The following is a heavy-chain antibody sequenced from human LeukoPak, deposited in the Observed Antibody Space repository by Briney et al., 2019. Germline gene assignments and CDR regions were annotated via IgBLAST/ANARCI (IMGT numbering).Heavy chain of an antibody. Sequence: SETLSLTCAVYGGSFSGYYWSWIRQPTGKGLEWIGEINHSGSTNYNPSLKSRVTISVDMSKNQFSLKLSSVTAADTAVYYCASRRPPRRYNYFDYWGQGTLVTVSS. CDR3: ASRRPPRRYNYFDY. CDR2: INHSGST. CDR1: GGSFSGYY. D-gene: IGHD3-16*02. J-gene: IGHJ4*02. V-gene: IGHV4-34*01.